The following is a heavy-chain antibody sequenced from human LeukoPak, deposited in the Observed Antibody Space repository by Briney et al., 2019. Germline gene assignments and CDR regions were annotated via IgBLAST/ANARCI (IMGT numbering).Heavy chain of an antibody. CDR2: INPNSGGT. Sequence: ASVKVSCKASGYTFTSYYMHWVRQAPGQGLEWMGWINPNSGGTNYAQKFQGRVTMTRDTSISTAYMELSRLRSDDTAVYYCARGAWPYYYDSSGYSSNWFDPWGQGTLVTVSS. CDR3: ARGAWPYYYDSSGYSSNWFDP. CDR1: GYTFTSYY. J-gene: IGHJ5*02. V-gene: IGHV1-2*02. D-gene: IGHD3-22*01.